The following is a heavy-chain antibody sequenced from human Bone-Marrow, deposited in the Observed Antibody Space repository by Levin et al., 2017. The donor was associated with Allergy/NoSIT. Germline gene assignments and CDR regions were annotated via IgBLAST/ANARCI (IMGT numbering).Heavy chain of an antibody. D-gene: IGHD3-10*01. CDR2: INHSGST. Sequence: PSETLSLTCAVYGGSFSGYYWSWIRQPPGKGLEWIGEINHSGSTNYNPSLKSRVTISVDTSKNQFSLKLSSVTAADTAVYYCARGIYGSGGPNAFDIWGQGTMVTVSS. J-gene: IGHJ3*02. V-gene: IGHV4-34*01. CDR3: ARGIYGSGGPNAFDI. CDR1: GGSFSGYY.